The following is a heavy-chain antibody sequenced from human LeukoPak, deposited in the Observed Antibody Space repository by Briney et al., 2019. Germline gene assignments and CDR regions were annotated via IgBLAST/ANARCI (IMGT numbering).Heavy chain of an antibody. Sequence: ASVKVSCKASGYTFTNYRISWVRQAPGQGLEWMGWISTYNGNTDYAQKLQGRVTMTTDTSTSTAYMELRSLRSDDTAVYYCARVTVYIYYYHYMDVWGKGTTVTVSS. CDR2: ISTYNGNT. V-gene: IGHV1-18*01. CDR3: ARVTVYIYYYHYMDV. J-gene: IGHJ6*03. CDR1: GYTFTNYR. D-gene: IGHD3-9*01.